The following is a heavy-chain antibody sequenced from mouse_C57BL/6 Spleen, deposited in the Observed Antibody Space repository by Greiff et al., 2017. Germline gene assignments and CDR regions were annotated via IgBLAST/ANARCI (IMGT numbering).Heavy chain of an antibody. CDR2: IYPGDGDT. Sequence: VQLQQSGPELVKPGASVKISCKASGYAFSSSWMNWVKQRPGKGLEWIGRIYPGDGDTNYNGKFKGKATLTADKSSSTAYMQLSSLTSEDSAVYFCARGGGTIDYWGQGTTLTVSS. CDR3: ARGGGTIDY. J-gene: IGHJ2*01. CDR1: GYAFSSSW. D-gene: IGHD4-1*01. V-gene: IGHV1-82*01.